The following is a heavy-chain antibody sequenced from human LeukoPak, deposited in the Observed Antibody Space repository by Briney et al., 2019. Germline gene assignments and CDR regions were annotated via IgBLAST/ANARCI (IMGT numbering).Heavy chain of an antibody. CDR3: ATGPSRITAPYYFDY. Sequence: NAGGSLRLSCAASGFSFRSYAMSWVRQAPGKGLEWVSSISSSSSYIYYADSVKGRFTISRDNAKNSLYLQMNSLRAEDTAVYYCATGPSRITAPYYFDYWGQGTLVTVSS. V-gene: IGHV3-21*01. CDR1: GFSFRSYA. CDR2: ISSSSSYI. D-gene: IGHD3-10*01. J-gene: IGHJ4*02.